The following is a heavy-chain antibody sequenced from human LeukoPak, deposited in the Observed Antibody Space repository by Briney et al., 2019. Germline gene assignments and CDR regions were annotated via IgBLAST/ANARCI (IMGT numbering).Heavy chain of an antibody. V-gene: IGHV3-11*01. J-gene: IGHJ4*02. CDR2: ISTSGSSI. Sequence: GGSLKLSCGASGFTFSDYYLSWIPQAPGKGLEWISYISTSGSSISYADSVKGRFTVSRDNAKNSLYLHLSSLRAEDTAVYYCARGIVHYPLFDYWGQGTLVTVFS. CDR3: ARGIVHYPLFDY. CDR1: GFTFSDYY. D-gene: IGHD3-22*01.